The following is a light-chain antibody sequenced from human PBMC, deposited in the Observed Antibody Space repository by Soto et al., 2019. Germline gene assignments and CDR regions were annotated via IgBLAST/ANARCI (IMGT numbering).Light chain of an antibody. J-gene: IGKJ3*01. CDR2: GAS. CDR1: QSISTF. CDR3: QQGYRAPFT. Sequence: DIQMTQTPSSLSAPVGDRVTITCRASQSISTFLNWYQQKPGKAPQLLIYGASRLQSGVPSRFSGSGSGTDFTLTISSLQPEDFASYYCQQGYRAPFTFGPGTKVDVK. V-gene: IGKV1-39*01.